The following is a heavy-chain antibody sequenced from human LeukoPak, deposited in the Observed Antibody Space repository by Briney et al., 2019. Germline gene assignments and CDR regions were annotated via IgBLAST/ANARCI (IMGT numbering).Heavy chain of an antibody. D-gene: IGHD3-9*01. CDR3: AKDRRYDILTEFVTNGANYFDY. CDR1: GFTFSSYG. CDR2: ISYDGSNK. J-gene: IGHJ4*02. V-gene: IGHV3-30*18. Sequence: GGSLRLSCAASGFTFSSYGMHWVRQAPGKGLEWVAVISYDGSNKYYADSVKGRFTISRDNSKNTLYLQMNSLRAEDTAVYYCAKDRRYDILTEFVTNGANYFDYWGQGTLVTVSS.